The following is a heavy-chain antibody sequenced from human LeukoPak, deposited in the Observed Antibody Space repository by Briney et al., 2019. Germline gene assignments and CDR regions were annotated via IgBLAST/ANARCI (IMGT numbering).Heavy chain of an antibody. J-gene: IGHJ4*02. CDR1: GFTFDDYG. D-gene: IGHD1-26*01. Sequence: RPGGSLRLSCAASGFTFDDYGMSWVRHAPGKGLEWVSGINWNGGSTGYADSVKGRFTISRDNAKNSLYLQMNSLRAEDTALYYCARENRYSGSYAVDYWGQGTLVTVSS. CDR2: INWNGGST. V-gene: IGHV3-20*04. CDR3: ARENRYSGSYAVDY.